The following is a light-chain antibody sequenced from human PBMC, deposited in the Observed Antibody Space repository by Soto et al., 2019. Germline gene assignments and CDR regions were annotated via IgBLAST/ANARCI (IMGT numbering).Light chain of an antibody. CDR3: QSYDCSLSYV. Sequence: QSVLTEPPSVSCAPGPMVTISRTGGSSNIGAGYHVHWYQPLPGTAPKRLIFTNSSRPSGAPDRFPGSRSGTSASLSITRLQAEDEADYYCQSYDCSLSYVFGTGTKVTVL. CDR1: SSNIGAGYH. V-gene: IGLV1-40*01. J-gene: IGLJ1*01. CDR2: TNS.